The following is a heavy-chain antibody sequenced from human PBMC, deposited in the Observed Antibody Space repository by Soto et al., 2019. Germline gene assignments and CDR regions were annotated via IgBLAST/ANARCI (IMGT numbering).Heavy chain of an antibody. Sequence: QVQLQESGPGLVKPSETLSLTCTVSGGSISSYYWSWIRQPPGKGLEWIGYIYYSGSTNYNPSLKRRVTISVDTSKNHFALKPSSVTAADTAVYYCARYCSGGSCYPDAFDIWGQGTMVTVSS. CDR3: ARYCSGGSCYPDAFDI. V-gene: IGHV4-59*01. D-gene: IGHD2-15*01. J-gene: IGHJ3*02. CDR1: GGSISSYY. CDR2: IYYSGST.